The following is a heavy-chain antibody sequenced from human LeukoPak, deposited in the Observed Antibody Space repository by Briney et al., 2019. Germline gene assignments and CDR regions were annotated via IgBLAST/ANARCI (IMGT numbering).Heavy chain of an antibody. CDR3: ARETYQLLSSQGYFDL. D-gene: IGHD2-2*01. V-gene: IGHV3-74*01. CDR1: GNYW. Sequence: GGSLRLSCAASGNYWMHWVRQAPGKGLVWVSHINSDGSWTSYADSVKGRFTISKDNAKNTVYLQMNSLRAEDTAVYYCARETYQLLSSQGYFDLWGRGTLVTVSS. J-gene: IGHJ2*01. CDR2: INSDGSWT.